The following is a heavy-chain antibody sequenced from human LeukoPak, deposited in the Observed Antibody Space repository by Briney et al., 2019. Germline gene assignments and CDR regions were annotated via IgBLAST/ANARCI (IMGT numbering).Heavy chain of an antibody. CDR1: GFTFSSYA. V-gene: IGHV3-23*01. CDR2: ISGSGGST. Sequence: GGSLRLSCAASGFTFSSYAMSWVRQAPGKGLEWVSAISGSGGSTYHADSVKGRFTISRDNSKNTLYLQMNSLRAEDTAVYYCAKDRGLIVASLGYWGQGTLVTVSS. CDR3: AKDRGLIVASLGY. J-gene: IGHJ4*02. D-gene: IGHD5-12*01.